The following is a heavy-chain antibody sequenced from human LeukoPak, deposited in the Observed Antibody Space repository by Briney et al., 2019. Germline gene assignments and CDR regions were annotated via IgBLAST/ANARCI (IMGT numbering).Heavy chain of an antibody. CDR1: GFTFSNYA. CDR3: AKDWVMNGYCFFDS. D-gene: IGHD5-24*01. V-gene: IGHV3-23*01. CDR2: ISYRGSST. J-gene: IGHJ4*01. Sequence: GGSLRLSCAASGFTFSNYAMSWVRQVPGKGLEWVSGISYRGSSTYYTDSVKGRFTISRDNFQNTLHLQMNSLRAEDTAIYYCAKDWVMNGYCFFDSWGQGTLVTVSS.